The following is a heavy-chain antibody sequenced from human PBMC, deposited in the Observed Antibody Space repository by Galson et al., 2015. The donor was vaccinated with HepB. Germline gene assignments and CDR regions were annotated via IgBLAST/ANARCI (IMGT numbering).Heavy chain of an antibody. CDR3: ASFESGGRGGVY. J-gene: IGHJ4*02. V-gene: IGHV1-69*06. CDR2: IIPIFGTA. Sequence: SVKVSCKASGGTFSSYAISWVRQAPGQGLEWMGGIIPIFGTANYAQKFQGRVTITADKSTSTAYMELSSLRSDDTAVYYCASFESGGRGGVYWGQGTLVTVSS. D-gene: IGHD3-10*01. CDR1: GGTFSSYA.